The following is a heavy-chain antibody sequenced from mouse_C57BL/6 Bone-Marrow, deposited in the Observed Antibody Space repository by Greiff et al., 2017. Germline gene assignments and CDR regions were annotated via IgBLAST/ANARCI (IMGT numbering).Heavy chain of an antibody. D-gene: IGHD4-1*01. CDR2: IDPSDSYT. Sequence: QVQLQQPGAELVKPGASVKLSCKASGYTFTSYWMQWVKQRPGPGLEWIGEIDPSDSYTNYNQKFKGKATLTVDTSSSTAYMQLSSLTSEDSAVYYCASNWDRYFDVWGTGTTVTVSS. V-gene: IGHV1-50*01. CDR1: GYTFTSYW. J-gene: IGHJ1*03. CDR3: ASNWDRYFDV.